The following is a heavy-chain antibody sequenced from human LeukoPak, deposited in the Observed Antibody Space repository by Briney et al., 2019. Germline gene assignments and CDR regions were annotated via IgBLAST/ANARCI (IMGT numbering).Heavy chain of an antibody. CDR2: LSGSGGST. CDR3: AKDTYGSGSYTPTFDY. V-gene: IGHV3-23*01. J-gene: IGHJ4*02. D-gene: IGHD3-10*01. CDR1: GFTFSNYA. Sequence: GGSLRLSCAASGFTFSNYAMSWVRQAPGKGLEWVSGLSGSGGSTYYADSVKGRFTISRDNSKNTLYLQMNSLRAEDTAVYYCAKDTYGSGSYTPTFDYWGQGTLVTVSS.